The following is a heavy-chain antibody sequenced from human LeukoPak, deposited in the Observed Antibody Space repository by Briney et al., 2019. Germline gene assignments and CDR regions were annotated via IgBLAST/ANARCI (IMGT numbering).Heavy chain of an antibody. D-gene: IGHD3-9*01. CDR3: ARETRWEVTDILGMDV. V-gene: IGHV3-48*03. Sequence: PGGSLRLSCVGSGFTFNSYEMNWVRQAPGKGLEWVSYISSSGSTIYYADSVKGRFTISRDKAKNSLYLQMNSLRAKDTAVYYCARETRWEVTDILGMDVWGQGTMVTVSS. CDR1: GFTFNSYE. CDR2: ISSSGSTI. J-gene: IGHJ3*01.